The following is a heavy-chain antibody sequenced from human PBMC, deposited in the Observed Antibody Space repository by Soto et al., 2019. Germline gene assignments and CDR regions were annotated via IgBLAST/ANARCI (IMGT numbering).Heavy chain of an antibody. CDR1: GFTFSSYA. Sequence: EVQLLESGGGLVQPGGSLRLSCAASGFTFSSYAMSWVRQAPGKGLEWVSAISGSGGSTYYADSVKGRFTISRDNSKNTLYLQMNSLRAADTAVYYCAEDRHYYGSSGYYSWGRGTLVTVSS. D-gene: IGHD3-22*01. V-gene: IGHV3-23*01. CDR3: AEDRHYYGSSGYYS. CDR2: ISGSGGST. J-gene: IGHJ5*02.